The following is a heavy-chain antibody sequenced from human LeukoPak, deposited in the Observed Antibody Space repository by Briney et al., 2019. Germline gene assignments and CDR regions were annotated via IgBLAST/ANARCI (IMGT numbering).Heavy chain of an antibody. CDR2: ISSSSSYI. J-gene: IGHJ4*02. Sequence: MTGGSLRLSCAASGFTFSTYNMNWVRQAPGKGLEWVSSISSSSSYIYYADSVKGRFTISRDNAKNSLYLQMNSLRAEDTAVYYCASVHIAAAVRERGATPFDYWGQGTLVTVSS. V-gene: IGHV3-21*01. CDR1: GFTFSTYN. D-gene: IGHD6-13*01. CDR3: ASVHIAAAVRERGATPFDY.